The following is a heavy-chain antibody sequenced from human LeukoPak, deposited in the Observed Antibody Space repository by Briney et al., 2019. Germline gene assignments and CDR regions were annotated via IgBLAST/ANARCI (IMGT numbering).Heavy chain of an antibody. J-gene: IGHJ4*02. CDR1: GFTFSSYA. Sequence: GRSLRLSCAASGFTFSSYAMHWVRQAPGKGLEWVAVISYDGSNKYYADSVKGRFTISRDNAKNSLFLQMNSLRADDTAVYYCVRDDSSGYYYFDNWGQGTLVTVSS. D-gene: IGHD3-22*01. CDR3: VRDDSSGYYYFDN. V-gene: IGHV3-30-3*01. CDR2: ISYDGSNK.